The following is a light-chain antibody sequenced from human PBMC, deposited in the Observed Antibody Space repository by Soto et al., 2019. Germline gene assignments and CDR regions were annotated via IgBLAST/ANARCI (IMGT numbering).Light chain of an antibody. CDR3: QQRHMWPIT. V-gene: IGKV3-11*01. CDR1: PIFRGL. J-gene: IGKJ5*01. CDR2: DAY. Sequence: EDLLTQSPFTLSLSPGESTSLSCRASPIFRGLLAWYQQKAGQAPRLLIYDAYNRATGIPPRFSGSGSGTDFTLTISSLEPEDSAVYYCQQRHMWPITFGQGTRLEI.